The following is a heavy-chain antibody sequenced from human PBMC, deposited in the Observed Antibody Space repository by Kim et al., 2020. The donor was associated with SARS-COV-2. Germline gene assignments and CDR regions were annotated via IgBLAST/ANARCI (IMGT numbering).Heavy chain of an antibody. Sequence: YDNPSLKRRVTISVDTSKNQFSLKLSSVTAADTAVYYCALARRDWNYAWDVWGQGTTVTVSS. J-gene: IGHJ6*02. CDR3: ALARRDWNYAWDV. D-gene: IGHD1-1*01. V-gene: IGHV4-31*02.